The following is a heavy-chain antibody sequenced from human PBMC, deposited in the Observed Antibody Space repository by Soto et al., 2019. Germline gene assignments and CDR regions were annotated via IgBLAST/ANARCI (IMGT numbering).Heavy chain of an antibody. CDR1: DGSFIGYF. V-gene: IGHV4-34*01. Sequence: QVELQQWGPGLVKPSETLSLTFTIHDGSFIGYFWSWIRQSPEKGLEWIGEINHSGRTSYNLSLRSRVTLSVDTSTNQCCLKLTSVTAADTAVYYCARGYVRANAYFDAGGQGSPVIVSS. J-gene: IGHJ4*02. D-gene: IGHD3-10*02. CDR2: INHSGRT. CDR3: ARGYVRANAYFDA.